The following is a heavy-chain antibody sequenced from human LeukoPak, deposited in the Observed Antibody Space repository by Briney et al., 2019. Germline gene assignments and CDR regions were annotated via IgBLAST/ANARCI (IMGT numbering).Heavy chain of an antibody. CDR3: ARTPIASIAALFDY. J-gene: IGHJ4*02. CDR2: IIPILGIA. CDR1: GGTFSSYT. D-gene: IGHD6-6*01. Sequence: GASVKVSCKDSGGTFSSYTISWVRQAPAQGLEWMGRIIPILGIANYAHKFQGSVTITADKSTSTAYMELSSLRSEDTAVYYCARTPIASIAALFDYWGQGTLVTVAS. V-gene: IGHV1-69*02.